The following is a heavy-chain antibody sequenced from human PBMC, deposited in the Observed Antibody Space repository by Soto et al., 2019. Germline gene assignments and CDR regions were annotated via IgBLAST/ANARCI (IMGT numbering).Heavy chain of an antibody. D-gene: IGHD6-13*01. CDR3: ARSSVHIAAAGRLDL. Sequence: PGGSLKLSCTASGFAFRSHAMQGVRQAPGKGLEWVAVISSDGATKYVADSLKGRFTISRDNFESTMSLQMNNLRPEDTALYYCARSSVHIAAAGRLDLWGPGTLVTVSS. CDR1: GFAFRSHA. CDR2: ISSDGATK. V-gene: IGHV3-30*14. J-gene: IGHJ5*02.